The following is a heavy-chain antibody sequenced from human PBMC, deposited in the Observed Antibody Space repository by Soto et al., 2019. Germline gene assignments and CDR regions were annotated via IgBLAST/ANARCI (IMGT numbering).Heavy chain of an antibody. CDR3: VRDRGAGQYFDH. D-gene: IGHD6-19*01. CDR2: IWYDGSNK. CDR1: GFTFSGYS. Sequence: LRLSCAASGFTFSGYSMHWVRQVPGKGLEWVAVIWYDGSNKYYADSAKGRFTFSRDNSKNMLYLQMNSLRVEDTAVYYCVRDRGAGQYFDHWGQGTLVTVSS. V-gene: IGHV3-33*08. J-gene: IGHJ4*02.